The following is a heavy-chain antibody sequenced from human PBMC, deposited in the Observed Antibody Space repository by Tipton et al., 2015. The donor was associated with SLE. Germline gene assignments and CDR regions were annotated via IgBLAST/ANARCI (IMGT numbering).Heavy chain of an antibody. CDR3: ARHHSSSWLDAFDI. CDR2: IYYSGRT. D-gene: IGHD6-13*01. Sequence: TLSLTCAVSGFSISSAHYWTWIRQPPGKGLEWIGYIYYSGRTNYNPSLKSRVTISVDTSKNQFSLKLSSVTAADTAVYYCARHHSSSWLDAFDIWGQGTMVTVSS. V-gene: IGHV4-59*11. J-gene: IGHJ3*02. CDR1: GFSISSAHY.